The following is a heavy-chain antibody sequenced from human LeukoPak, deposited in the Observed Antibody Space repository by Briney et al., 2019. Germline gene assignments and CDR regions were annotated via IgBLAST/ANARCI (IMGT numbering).Heavy chain of an antibody. CDR1: GGSISNSSYY. Sequence: SETLSPTCTVSGGSISNSSYYWGWIRQPPGKGLEWIGSIYYSGSTYYNPSLKSRVTISVDTSKNQFSLKLSSVTAADTAVYYCARHRPHLGYYFDYWGQGTLVTVSS. V-gene: IGHV4-39*01. CDR2: IYYSGST. J-gene: IGHJ4*02. D-gene: IGHD3-10*01. CDR3: ARHRPHLGYYFDY.